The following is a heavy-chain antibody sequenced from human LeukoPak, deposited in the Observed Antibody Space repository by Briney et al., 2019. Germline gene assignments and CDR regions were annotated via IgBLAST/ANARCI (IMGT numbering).Heavy chain of an antibody. CDR1: GFTFSSYS. D-gene: IGHD3-22*01. V-gene: IGHV3-21*01. CDR2: ISGSSSYI. J-gene: IGHJ4*02. Sequence: PGGSLRLSCAASGFTFSSYSMNWVRQAPGKGLEWVSSISGSSSYIYYADSVKGRFTISRDNAKNSLYLQMNSLRAEDTAVYYCARGPRRDSSGYFLNYWGQGTLVTVSP. CDR3: ARGPRRDSSGYFLNY.